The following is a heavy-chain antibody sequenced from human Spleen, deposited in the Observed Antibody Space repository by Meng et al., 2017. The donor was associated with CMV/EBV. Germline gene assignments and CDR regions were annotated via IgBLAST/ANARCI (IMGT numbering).Heavy chain of an antibody. CDR2: IYWNDDK. CDR3: AHELLQLGVDY. Sequence: CSGSGVSLSTNGVGVGWFRQPPGKALEWLALIYWNDDKRYSPSLKSRLTITKDTSKNQVVLTMTNMDPVDTATYYCAHELLQLGVDYWGQGTLVTVSS. D-gene: IGHD1-26*01. V-gene: IGHV2-5*01. J-gene: IGHJ4*02. CDR1: GVSLSTNGVG.